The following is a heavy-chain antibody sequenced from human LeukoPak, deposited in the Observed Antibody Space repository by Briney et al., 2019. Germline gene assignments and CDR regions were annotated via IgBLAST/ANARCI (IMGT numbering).Heavy chain of an antibody. J-gene: IGHJ5*02. Sequence: ASVKVSRKASGYTFTIYGFSWVRQPPAPGLEWVGLISAYNGNTNYAQKLQGRVTMTTDTSTSTAYMELRSLRSDDTAVYYCARDEGYSSGWSVYNCFDPWGQGTLVTVSS. D-gene: IGHD6-19*01. CDR1: GYTFTIYG. CDR2: ISAYNGNT. CDR3: ARDEGYSSGWSVYNCFDP. V-gene: IGHV1-18*01.